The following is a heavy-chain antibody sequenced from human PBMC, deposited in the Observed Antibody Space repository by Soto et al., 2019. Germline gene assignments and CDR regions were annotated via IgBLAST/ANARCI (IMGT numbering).Heavy chain of an antibody. Sequence: ASVKVSCKASGYTFTSYDINWVRQATGQGLEWMGWMNPNSGNTGYAQKFQGRVTMTRNTSMSTAYMELSSLRSEDTAVYYCARDQVIDTIFGVVIDYYYGMDVWGQGTTVTVSS. CDR3: ARDQVIDTIFGVVIDYYYGMDV. CDR2: MNPNSGNT. CDR1: GYTFTSYD. V-gene: IGHV1-8*01. J-gene: IGHJ6*02. D-gene: IGHD3-3*01.